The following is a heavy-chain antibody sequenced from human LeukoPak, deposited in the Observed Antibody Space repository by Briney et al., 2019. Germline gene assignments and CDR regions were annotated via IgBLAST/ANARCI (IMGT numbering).Heavy chain of an antibody. J-gene: IGHJ4*02. CDR2: ISAYNGNT. V-gene: IGHV1-18*01. CDR1: GYTFISYG. CDR3: ARPQGYCSGGSCYIDY. Sequence: ASVKVSCKASGYTFISYGISWVRQAPGQGLEWMGWISAYNGNTNYAQKLQGRVTMTTDTSTSTAYMELRSLRSDDTAVYYCARPQGYCSGGSCYIDYRGQGTLVTVSS. D-gene: IGHD2-15*01.